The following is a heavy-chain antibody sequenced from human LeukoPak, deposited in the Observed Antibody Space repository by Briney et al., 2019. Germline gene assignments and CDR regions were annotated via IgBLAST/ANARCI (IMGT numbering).Heavy chain of an antibody. Sequence: GGSLRLSCAASGFTFSSYSMNWVRQAPGKGLDWVSYISSSSSTIYYADSVKGRFTISRHNAKNSLYMQMNSVRGEDTAVYYCARGIVNGRPGLAAYWGQGTLVTVSS. CDR3: ARGIVNGRPGLAAY. CDR1: GFTFSSYS. CDR2: ISSSSSTI. D-gene: IGHD3/OR15-3a*01. J-gene: IGHJ4*02. V-gene: IGHV3-48*01.